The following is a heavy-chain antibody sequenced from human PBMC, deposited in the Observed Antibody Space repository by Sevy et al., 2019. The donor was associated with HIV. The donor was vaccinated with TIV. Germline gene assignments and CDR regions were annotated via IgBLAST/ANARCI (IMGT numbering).Heavy chain of an antibody. J-gene: IGHJ3*02. CDR2: ITYDGSNK. CDR3: ARDRKVVLVVYAIPFDAFDS. V-gene: IGHV3-30*02. CDR1: GFTFSYYG. D-gene: IGHD2-8*02. Sequence: GGSLRLSCAASGFTFSYYGIHWVRQAPGKGLEWVAFITYDGSNKHDADSVKGRFTISRDNSENTLYLQMNSLRAEDTAMYYCARDRKVVLVVYAIPFDAFDSWGQGTLVTVSS.